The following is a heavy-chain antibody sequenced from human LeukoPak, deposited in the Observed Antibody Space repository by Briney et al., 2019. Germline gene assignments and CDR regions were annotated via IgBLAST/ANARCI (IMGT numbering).Heavy chain of an antibody. V-gene: IGHV4-59*01. Sequence: SETLFLTCTVSGDSISGYYWSWIRQPPGKGLEWIGYIYYSGSTNYNPSLKSRVTISVDTSKNQFSLKLSTVTAADTAVYFCAGRSRSGWYYDYWGQGTLVTVSS. J-gene: IGHJ4*02. CDR1: GDSISGYY. CDR3: AGRSRSGWYYDY. CDR2: IYYSGST. D-gene: IGHD6-19*01.